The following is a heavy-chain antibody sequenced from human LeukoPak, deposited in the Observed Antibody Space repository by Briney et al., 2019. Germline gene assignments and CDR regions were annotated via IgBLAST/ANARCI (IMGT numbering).Heavy chain of an antibody. V-gene: IGHV3-30-3*01. CDR2: ISYDGSNK. CDR1: GFTFSSYA. D-gene: IGHD1-26*01. CDR3: ARDLRGATAWWY. Sequence: GGSLRLPCAASGFTFSSYAMHWVRQAPGKGLEWVAVISYDGSNKYYADSVKGRFTISRDNSKNTLYLQMNSLRAEDTAVYYCARDLRGATAWWYWGQGTLVTVSS. J-gene: IGHJ4*02.